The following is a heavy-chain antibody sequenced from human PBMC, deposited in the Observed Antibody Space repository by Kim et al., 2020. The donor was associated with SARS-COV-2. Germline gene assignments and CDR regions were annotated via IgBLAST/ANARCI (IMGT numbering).Heavy chain of an antibody. D-gene: IGHD3-10*01. Sequence: ASVKVSCKASGYTSDYYFHWVRQAPGQGLEWMGWISPKSGVTNLAQKFQGRVTMTRDTSINTVYMELNSLTYDDTAVYYCARWPRENYLSWGQGTQVTVSS. J-gene: IGHJ5*02. CDR2: ISPKSGVT. CDR3: ARWPRENYLS. V-gene: IGHV1-2*02. CDR1: GYTSDYY.